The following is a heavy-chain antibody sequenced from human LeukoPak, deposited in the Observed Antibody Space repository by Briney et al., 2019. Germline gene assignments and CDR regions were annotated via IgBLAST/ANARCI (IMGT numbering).Heavy chain of an antibody. Sequence: GGSLRLSCAASGFTFSDYWMHWVRQVPGKGLVGVSRIKGDGSETNYADSVKGRFTIPRDNAKNTLFLQMNSLRVEDTAVYYCVRGQIGVSVIVHWGQGTLVTVSS. CDR2: IKGDGSET. D-gene: IGHD3-22*01. CDR3: VRGQIGVSVIVH. V-gene: IGHV3-74*01. J-gene: IGHJ5*02. CDR1: GFTFSDYW.